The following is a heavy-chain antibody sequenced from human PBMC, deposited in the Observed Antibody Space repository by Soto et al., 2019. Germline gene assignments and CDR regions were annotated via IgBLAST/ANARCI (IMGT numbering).Heavy chain of an antibody. CDR3: ARDLGRIYGMDV. CDR1: GFTFSDYY. CDR2: ISSSSSYT. Sequence: GGSLRLSCAASGFTFSDYYMSWIRQAPGKGLEWVSYISSSSSYTNYADPVKGRFTISRDNAKNSLYLQMNSLRAEDTAVYYCARDLGRIYGMDVWGQGTTVTVSS. V-gene: IGHV3-11*06. J-gene: IGHJ6*02. D-gene: IGHD1-26*01.